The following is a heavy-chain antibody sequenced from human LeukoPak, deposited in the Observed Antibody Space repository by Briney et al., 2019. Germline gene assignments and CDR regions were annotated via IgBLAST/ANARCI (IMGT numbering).Heavy chain of an antibody. J-gene: IGHJ5*02. Sequence: ASVKVSFKSSGYTFTSYYMHWVRQAPGQGLEWMGIINPSGASTNYAQKFQGRVNMTRDTSTNTVYMELGSLRSEDTAVYYCARVAAAGFACDKFDPWGEGTLVTVSS. CDR1: GYTFTSYY. V-gene: IGHV1-46*01. CDR3: ARVAAAGFACDKFDP. CDR2: INPSGAST. D-gene: IGHD6-13*01.